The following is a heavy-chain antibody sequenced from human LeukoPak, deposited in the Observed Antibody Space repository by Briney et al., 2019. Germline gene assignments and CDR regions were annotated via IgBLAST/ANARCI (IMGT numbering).Heavy chain of an antibody. CDR1: GYTFTSYY. V-gene: IGHV1-46*01. J-gene: IGHJ3*02. CDR3: ARDQDWNYVCDI. D-gene: IGHD1-7*01. CDR2: INPNSGNT. Sequence: ASVKVSCKASGYTFTSYYMHWVRQAPGQGLEWMGRINPNSGNTSYAQKFQGRVTMTRDTSTSKVYMELSSLRSEDTAVYYCARDQDWNYVCDIWGKGTMVTVSS.